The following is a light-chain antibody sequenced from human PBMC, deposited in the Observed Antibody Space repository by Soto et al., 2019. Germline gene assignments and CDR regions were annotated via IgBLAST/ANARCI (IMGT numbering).Light chain of an antibody. J-gene: IGKJ2*01. CDR2: GAS. CDR1: HGIRTY. CDR3: QQLNSDWYA. Sequence: DMQLTQSPSFLSASVGDRVTSTCRASHGIRTYLAWYLQRPGKAPKLLIYGASTLQSGVPSRFSGSGSGTEFTLTISSLQPEDFGTYYCQQLNSDWYAFGQGTKLEIK. V-gene: IGKV1-9*01.